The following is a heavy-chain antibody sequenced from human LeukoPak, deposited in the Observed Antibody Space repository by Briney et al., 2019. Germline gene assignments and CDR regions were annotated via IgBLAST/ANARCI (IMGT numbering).Heavy chain of an antibody. J-gene: IGHJ3*02. Sequence: ASVKVSCQACGYTFTRYYMHWVRQAPGQGLEWMGRINPNSGGTNYAQKFQGRVNMTRDTSISTAYMELSRLRSGDTAVYYCARVGRSGSSHAFDIWGQGTMVTVSS. CDR1: GYTFTRYY. V-gene: IGHV1-2*06. CDR2: INPNSGGT. CDR3: ARVGRSGSSHAFDI. D-gene: IGHD1-26*01.